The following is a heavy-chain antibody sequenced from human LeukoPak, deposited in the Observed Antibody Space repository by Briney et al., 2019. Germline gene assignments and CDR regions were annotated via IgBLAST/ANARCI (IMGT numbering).Heavy chain of an antibody. CDR3: AREGVATLDY. J-gene: IGHJ4*02. Sequence: ASVKVSCKASGGTFSSYAISWVRQAPGQGLEWMGGIIPIFGTANYAQKYQGRVTITTDESTSKAYMELSSLRSEDTAVYYCAREGVATLDYWGQGTLVTVSS. CDR2: IIPIFGTA. V-gene: IGHV1-69*05. CDR1: GGTFSSYA. D-gene: IGHD5-12*01.